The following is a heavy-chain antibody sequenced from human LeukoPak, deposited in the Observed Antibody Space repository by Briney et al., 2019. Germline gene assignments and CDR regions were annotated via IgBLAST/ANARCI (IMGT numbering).Heavy chain of an antibody. J-gene: IGHJ3*02. CDR3: ARGFTMIVVVIGDAFDI. Sequence: GGSLRLSCAASGFTFSSYAMPWVRQAPGKGLEWVAVISYDGSNKYYADSVKGRFTISRDNSKNTLYLQMNSLRAEDTAVYYCARGFTMIVVVIGDAFDIWGQGTMVTVSS. CDR2: ISYDGSNK. D-gene: IGHD3-22*01. CDR1: GFTFSSYA. V-gene: IGHV3-30-3*01.